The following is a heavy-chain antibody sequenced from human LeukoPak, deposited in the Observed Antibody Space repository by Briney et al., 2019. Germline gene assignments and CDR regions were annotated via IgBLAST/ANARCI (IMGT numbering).Heavy chain of an antibody. V-gene: IGHV4-34*01. CDR1: GGSFSGYY. D-gene: IGHD2-2*01. CDR2: INHSGST. Sequence: SETLSLTCAVYGGSFSGYYWSWIRQPPGKGLEWIGEINHSGSTNYNPSLKSRVTISVDTSKNQFSLKLSSVTAADTAVYYCARGGYCSSTSCPYYGMDVWGQGTTVTVSS. J-gene: IGHJ6*02. CDR3: ARGGYCSSTSCPYYGMDV.